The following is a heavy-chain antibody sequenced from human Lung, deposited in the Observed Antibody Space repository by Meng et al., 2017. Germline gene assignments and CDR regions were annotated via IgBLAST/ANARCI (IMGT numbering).Heavy chain of an antibody. J-gene: IGHJ5*02. V-gene: IGHV4-31*03. D-gene: IGHD3-22*01. Sequence: QVQLQESGPGLVKPSQTLSLNCSVSGGSISSGTYYWGWIRQLPGKGLEWIAYIHYSGSTYYSPSLKSRVAISLDTSKNQLSLKLSSMTAADTAVYYCARYVFDSSSLYSNWFDPWGQGTLVTVSS. CDR3: ARYVFDSSSLYSNWFDP. CDR1: GGSISSGTYY. CDR2: IHYSGST.